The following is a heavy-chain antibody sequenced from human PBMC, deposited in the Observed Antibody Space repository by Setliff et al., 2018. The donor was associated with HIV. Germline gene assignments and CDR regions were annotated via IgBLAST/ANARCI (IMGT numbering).Heavy chain of an antibody. V-gene: IGHV4-59*12. D-gene: IGHD3-16*01. CDR1: GGSISSYY. J-gene: IGHJ6*03. Sequence: SETLSLTCTVSGGSISSYYWSWIRQPPGRGLEWIGQIFHSGSTHYNPSLRSRVTMSVDTSKNQFSLKLSSVTAADTAVYFCARVLYGLNRMPVAYTDYYYYYVDVWGKGTTVTVSS. CDR2: IFHSGST. CDR3: ARVLYGLNRMPVAYTDYYYYYVDV.